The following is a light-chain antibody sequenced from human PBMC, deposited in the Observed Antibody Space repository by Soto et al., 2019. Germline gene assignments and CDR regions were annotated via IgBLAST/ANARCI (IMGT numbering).Light chain of an antibody. CDR1: SSDVGGYNY. CDR2: EVS. Sequence: QSALTQPASVSGSPGQSITLSCTGTSSDVGGYNYVSWYQQRPGKAPKLMIYEVSNRPSGVSNRFSGSKSGNTASLTISGLQAEDEADYYCNSYASSGTLVFGTGTKVTVL. V-gene: IGLV2-14*01. J-gene: IGLJ1*01. CDR3: NSYASSGTLV.